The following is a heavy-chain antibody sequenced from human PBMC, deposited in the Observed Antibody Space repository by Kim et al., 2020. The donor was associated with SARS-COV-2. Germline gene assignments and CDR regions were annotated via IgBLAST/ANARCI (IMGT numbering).Heavy chain of an antibody. J-gene: IGHJ5*02. V-gene: IGHV3-9*01. CDR3: AKDYSSSPYSWFDP. Sequence: DSGKGRFTNTSDNAKNSLYLQMNSLRAEDTALYYCAKDYSSSPYSWFDPWGQGTLVTVSS. D-gene: IGHD6-6*01.